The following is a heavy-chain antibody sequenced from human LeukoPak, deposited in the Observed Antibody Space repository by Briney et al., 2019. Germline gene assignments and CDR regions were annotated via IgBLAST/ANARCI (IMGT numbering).Heavy chain of an antibody. D-gene: IGHD1-26*01. CDR2: IRYDGSNK. CDR1: GFTFSSYG. Sequence: PGGSLRLSFAASGFTFSSYGMHWVRQAPGKGLEWVAFIRYDGSNKYYADSVKGRFTISRDNSKNTLYLQMNSLRAEDMAVYYCARDGIVGVTCFDYWGQGTLVTVSS. V-gene: IGHV3-30*02. J-gene: IGHJ4*02. CDR3: ARDGIVGVTCFDY.